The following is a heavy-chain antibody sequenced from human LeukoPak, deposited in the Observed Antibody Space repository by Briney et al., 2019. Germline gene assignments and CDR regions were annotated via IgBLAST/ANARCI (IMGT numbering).Heavy chain of an antibody. J-gene: IGHJ4*02. V-gene: IGHV1-3*01. CDR3: ARDRESGYDYYFDY. CDR1: GYTFTSYA. Sequence: ASVKVSCKASGYTFTSYAMHWVRQAPGQRLKWMGWINAGNGNTKYSQKFQGRVTITRDTSASTAYMELSSLRSEDTAVYYCARDRESGYDYYFDYWGQGTLVTVSS. CDR2: INAGNGNT. D-gene: IGHD5-12*01.